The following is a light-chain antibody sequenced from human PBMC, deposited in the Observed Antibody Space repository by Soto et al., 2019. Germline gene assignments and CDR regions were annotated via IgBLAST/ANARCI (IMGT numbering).Light chain of an antibody. CDR3: CSYAGSYTFYV. J-gene: IGLJ1*01. V-gene: IGLV2-23*02. CDR1: SSDVGSYNL. Sequence: QSALTQPASVSGSPGKSITISCTGTSSDVGSYNLVSWYQQHPGKAPELMIYEVSNRPSGVSNRFSGSKSGNTASLTISGLQAEDEADYYCCSYAGSYTFYVFGTGTKVTVL. CDR2: EVS.